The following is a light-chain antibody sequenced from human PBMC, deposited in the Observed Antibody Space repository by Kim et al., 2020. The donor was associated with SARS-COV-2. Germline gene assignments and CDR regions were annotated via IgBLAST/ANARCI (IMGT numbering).Light chain of an antibody. CDR3: QHWT. CDR2: DAS. J-gene: IGKJ1*01. CDR1: QSISNW. V-gene: IGKV1-5*01. Sequence: DIQMTQSPSTLSASVGDRVTITCRASQSISNWLAWYQQKPGKAPKVLIYDASTLESGVPSRFSGSGSGTDFNLTISSLQPDDFATYYCQHWTFGQGTKVDIK.